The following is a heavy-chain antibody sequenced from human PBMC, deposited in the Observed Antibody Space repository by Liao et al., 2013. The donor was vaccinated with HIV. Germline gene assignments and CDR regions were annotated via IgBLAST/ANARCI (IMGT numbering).Heavy chain of an antibody. J-gene: IGHJ4*02. D-gene: IGHD3-22*01. CDR2: VYTSGTT. Sequence: QVQLQESGPGLVKPSETLSLTCTVSGGSISSYYWSWIRQPAGKGLEWIGHVYTSGTTNFNPSLKSRVTLSFNTSKNQFSLKLSSVTAADTAVYYCARADYYDTSLDFWGQGTLVTVSS. CDR3: ARADYYDTSLDF. CDR1: GGSISSYY. V-gene: IGHV4-4*07.